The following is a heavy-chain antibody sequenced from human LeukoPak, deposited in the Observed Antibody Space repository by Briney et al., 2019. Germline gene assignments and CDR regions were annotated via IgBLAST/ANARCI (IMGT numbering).Heavy chain of an antibody. V-gene: IGHV3-73*01. J-gene: IGHJ4*02. CDR1: GFTFSGSA. D-gene: IGHD4-17*01. Sequence: PGGSLKLSCAASGFTFSGSAMHWVRQASGKGLEWVGRTRSKANSYATAYAASVKGRFTISRDDSKNTAYLQMNSLKTEDTAVYYCTRQSGVTTSTSTFDYWGQGTLVTVSS. CDR3: TRQSGVTTSTSTFDY. CDR2: TRSKANSYAT.